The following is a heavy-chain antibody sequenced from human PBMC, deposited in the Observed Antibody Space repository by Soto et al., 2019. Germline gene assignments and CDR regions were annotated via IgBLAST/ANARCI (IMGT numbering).Heavy chain of an antibody. CDR2: LKRQTDGGTT. D-gene: IGHD3-3*01. Sequence: GGSLRLSCVVSGINLNNVWVSWVRQAPGKGLEWVGHLKRQTDGGTTDYATPVKGRFSISRDDSENTLFLQMNSLKSEDSALYYCSAFLRGISGVITVQREALDFWGQGTLVTVSS. CDR3: SAFLRGISGVITVQREALDF. CDR1: GINLNNVW. J-gene: IGHJ3*01. V-gene: IGHV3-15*01.